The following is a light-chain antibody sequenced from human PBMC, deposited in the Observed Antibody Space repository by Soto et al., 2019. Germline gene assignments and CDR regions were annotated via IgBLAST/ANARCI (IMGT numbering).Light chain of an antibody. CDR2: EVH. J-gene: IGLJ2*01. Sequence: QAVVTQPPSVSGSPGQSVTISCIGTSSDIGTYDRVSWYQAPPGTAPKLIIYEVHNRPSGVPDRFSGSKSGNTASLTISGLQAEDEADYYCSSYAISTTLLFGGGTKLTVL. V-gene: IGLV2-18*02. CDR3: SSYAISTTLL. CDR1: SSDIGTYDR.